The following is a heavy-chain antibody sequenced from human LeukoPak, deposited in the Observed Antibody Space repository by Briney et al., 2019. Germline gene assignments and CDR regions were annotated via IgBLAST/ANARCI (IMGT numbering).Heavy chain of an antibody. D-gene: IGHD3-10*01. Sequence: GGSLRLSCAASGFTFRSYAMSWVRQAPGKGLEWVSDISGSSGSTYYADSVKGRFTISRDNSKSTLYLQMISLRAEDTAVSYSPKDFGVLDDDGSGTYYLEFDYWGQGTLVTVSS. CDR2: ISGSSGST. J-gene: IGHJ4*02. V-gene: IGHV3-23*01. CDR3: PKDFGVLDDDGSGTYYLEFDY. CDR1: GFTFRSYA.